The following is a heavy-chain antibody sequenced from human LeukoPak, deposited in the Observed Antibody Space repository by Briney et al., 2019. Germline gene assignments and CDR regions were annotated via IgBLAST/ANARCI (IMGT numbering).Heavy chain of an antibody. D-gene: IGHD3-10*01. V-gene: IGHV4-34*01. Sequence: SETLSLTCAVYGGSFSGYYWSWIRQPPGKGLEWIGEINHSGSTNYNPSLKSRVTISVDTSKNQFSLKLSSVTAADTAVYYCARRSRYYGSGSYYLDYWGQGTLVTVSS. CDR1: GGSFSGYY. CDR2: INHSGST. CDR3: ARRSRYYGSGSYYLDY. J-gene: IGHJ4*02.